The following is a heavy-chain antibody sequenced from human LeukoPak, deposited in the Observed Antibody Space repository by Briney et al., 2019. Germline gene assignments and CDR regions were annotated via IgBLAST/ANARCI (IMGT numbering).Heavy chain of an antibody. CDR1: GGSISSSSYY. V-gene: IGHV4-39*01. CDR2: IYYSGST. J-gene: IGHJ4*02. CDR3: ARKAPDYGGINY. Sequence: SETLSLTCTVSGGSISSSSYYWGWIRQPPGKGLEWIGSIYYSGSTYYNPSLKSRVTISVDTSKNQFSLKLSSVTAADTAVYYCARKAPDYGGINYWGQGALVTVSS. D-gene: IGHD4-23*01.